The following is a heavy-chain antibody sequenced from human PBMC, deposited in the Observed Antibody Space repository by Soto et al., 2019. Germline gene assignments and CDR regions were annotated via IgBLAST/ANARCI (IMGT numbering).Heavy chain of an antibody. CDR3: VRGLKRRDLDY. V-gene: IGHV1-2*02. CDR1: GYTFIDYF. CDR2: INPSSGET. Sequence: ASVKVSCKASGYTFIDYFIQWVRQAPGQGLEWMGWINPSSGETTYAQKFQGRVTMTRDTSISTAYMDLITLRSDDTAIYYCVRGLKRRDLDYWGQGTRVTVSS. J-gene: IGHJ4*02. D-gene: IGHD6-25*01.